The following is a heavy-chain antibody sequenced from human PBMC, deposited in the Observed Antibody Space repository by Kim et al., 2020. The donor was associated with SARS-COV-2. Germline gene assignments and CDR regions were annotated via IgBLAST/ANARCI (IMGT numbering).Heavy chain of an antibody. CDR3: ARALRSVRGSSGWYNDRAFDI. D-gene: IGHD6-19*01. CDR2: IIPIFGTA. V-gene: IGHV1-69*13. J-gene: IGHJ3*02. CDR1: GGTFSSYA. Sequence: SVKVSCKASGGTFSSYAISWVRQAPGQGLEWMGGIIPIFGTANYAQKFQGRVTITADESTSTAYMELSSLRSEDTAVYYCARALRSVRGSSGWYNDRAFDIWGQGTMVTVSS.